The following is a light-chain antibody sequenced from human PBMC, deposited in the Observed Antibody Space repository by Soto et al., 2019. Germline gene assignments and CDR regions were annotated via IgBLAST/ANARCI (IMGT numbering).Light chain of an antibody. CDR3: QHYYSTPYT. Sequence: DIVMTQSPDSLAVSLVERATINCKSSQSVLYSSNNKNYFAWYQQKTGQPTTLLFYWASTRESGVPDRFSGSGSGTDFTITISSLQAEDVAVYYCQHYYSTPYTFGQGTKLEIK. V-gene: IGKV4-1*01. CDR1: QSVLYSSNNKNY. J-gene: IGKJ2*01. CDR2: WAS.